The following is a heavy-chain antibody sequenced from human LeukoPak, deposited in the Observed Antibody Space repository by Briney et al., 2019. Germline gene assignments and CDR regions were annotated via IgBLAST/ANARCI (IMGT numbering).Heavy chain of an antibody. J-gene: IGHJ3*02. CDR3: ARDMSGSSHDAFDI. CDR1: GCTFSSYT. Sequence: GASVKVSCKASGCTFSSYTISWVRQAPGQGLEWMGRIIPILGIANYAQKFQGRVTITADKSTSTAYMELSSLRSEDTAVYYCARDMSGSSHDAFDIWGQGTMVTVSS. CDR2: IIPILGIA. V-gene: IGHV1-69*04. D-gene: IGHD1-26*01.